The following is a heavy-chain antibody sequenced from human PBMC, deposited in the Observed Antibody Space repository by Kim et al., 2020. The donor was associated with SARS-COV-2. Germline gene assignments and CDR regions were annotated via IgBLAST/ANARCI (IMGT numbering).Heavy chain of an antibody. D-gene: IGHD6-6*01. CDR3: ARGVLLRDSSSTRRSENLRRFDY. V-gene: IGHV1-18*01. Sequence: ASVKVSCKASGYTFTSYGISWVRQAPGQGLEWMGWISAYNGNTNYAQKLQGRVTMTTDTSTSTAYMELRSLRSDDTAVYYCARGVLLRDSSSTRRSENLRRFDYWGQGTLVTVSS. CDR1: GYTFTSYG. J-gene: IGHJ4*02. CDR2: ISAYNGNT.